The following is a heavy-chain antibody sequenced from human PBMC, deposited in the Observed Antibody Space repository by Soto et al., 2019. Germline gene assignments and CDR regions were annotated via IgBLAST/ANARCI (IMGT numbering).Heavy chain of an antibody. CDR2: ISGSGGST. CDR1: GFTFSSYA. D-gene: IGHD3-22*01. V-gene: IGHV3-23*01. Sequence: GGPLRLSCAASGFTFSSYAMSWVRQAPGKGLEWVSAISGSGGSTYYADSVKGRFTISRDNSKNTPYLQMNSLRAEDTAVYYCAKHSMIVVVPYYFDYWGQGTLVTVSS. CDR3: AKHSMIVVVPYYFDY. J-gene: IGHJ4*02.